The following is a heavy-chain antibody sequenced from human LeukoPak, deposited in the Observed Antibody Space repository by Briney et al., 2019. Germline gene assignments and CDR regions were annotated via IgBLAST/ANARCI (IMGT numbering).Heavy chain of an antibody. J-gene: IGHJ4*02. CDR2: IKQDGSEK. D-gene: IGHD3-22*01. CDR3: AREGYDSSGYYPTDY. Sequence: GGSLRLSCAASGFTFSSYWMSWVRQAPGKGLEWVANIKQDGSEKYYVDSVKGRFTISRDNAKNSLYLQMNSLRAEDTAVYYCAREGYDSSGYYPTDYWGQGTLITVSS. CDR1: GFTFSSYW. V-gene: IGHV3-7*01.